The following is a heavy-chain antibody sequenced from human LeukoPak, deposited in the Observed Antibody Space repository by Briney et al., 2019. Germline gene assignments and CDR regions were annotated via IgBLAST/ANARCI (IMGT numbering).Heavy chain of an antibody. Sequence: GGSLRLSCAASGFTFSSYAMSWVRQAPGKGLEWVSSISSSSSYIYYADSVKGRFTISRDNAKNSLYLQMNSLRAEDTAVYYCARDGPADTDYWGQGTLVTVSS. CDR1: GFTFSSYA. D-gene: IGHD6-25*01. J-gene: IGHJ4*02. V-gene: IGHV3-21*01. CDR2: ISSSSSYI. CDR3: ARDGPADTDY.